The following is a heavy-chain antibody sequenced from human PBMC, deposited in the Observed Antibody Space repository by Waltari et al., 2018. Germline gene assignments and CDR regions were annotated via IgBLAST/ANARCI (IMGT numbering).Heavy chain of an antibody. CDR3: ASEHSRGMDV. Sequence: QVRLVQSGSELKKPGASVKVSCKSSGYTFSSYALNWVRQAPGQGPAWMGWINTNTGNPTYAQGFTGRFVFSLDTSGSTASLQISSLKAEDTAVYYCASEHSRGMDVWGQGTTVIVSS. V-gene: IGHV7-4-1*02. J-gene: IGHJ6*02. CDR2: INTNTGNP. CDR1: GYTFSSYA.